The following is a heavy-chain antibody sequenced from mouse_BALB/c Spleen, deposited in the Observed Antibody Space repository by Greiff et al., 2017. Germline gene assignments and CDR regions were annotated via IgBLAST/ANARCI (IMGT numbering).Heavy chain of an antibody. CDR3: ARGWGENY. J-gene: IGHJ2*01. CDR1: GYAFSSSW. CDR2: IYPGDGDT. D-gene: IGHD2-3*01. V-gene: IGHV1-82*01. Sequence: QVQLQQSGPELVKPGASVKISCKASGYAFSSSWMNWVKQRPGQGLEWIGRIYPGDGDTNYNEKFKGKATLTADKSSSTAYMQLSSLTSVDSAVYFCARGWGENYWGQGTTLTVSS.